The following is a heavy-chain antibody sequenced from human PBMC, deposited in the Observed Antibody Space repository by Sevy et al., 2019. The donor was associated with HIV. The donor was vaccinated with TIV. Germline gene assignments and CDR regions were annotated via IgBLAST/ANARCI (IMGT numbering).Heavy chain of an antibody. Sequence: GGSLRLSGAASGFTFAKYSLSWLRQAPGKGLEWVSPFSFGCGRINYADSVKGRFTISRDDSKNTLYLQMNSLRAEDTATYFCAREGCTQPHDYWGQGTLVTVSS. CDR3: AREGCTQPHDY. V-gene: IGHV3-23*01. CDR2: FSFGCGRI. J-gene: IGHJ4*02. CDR1: GFTFAKYS.